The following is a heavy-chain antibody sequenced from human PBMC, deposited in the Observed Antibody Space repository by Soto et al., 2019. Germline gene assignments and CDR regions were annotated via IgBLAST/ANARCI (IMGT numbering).Heavy chain of an antibody. CDR2: ISGSGGST. D-gene: IGHD2-15*01. CDR1: GFTFSSYA. V-gene: IGHV3-23*01. Sequence: EVQLLESGGGLVQPGGSLRLSCAASGFTFSSYAMSWVRQAPGKGLEWVSAISGSGGSTYYADSVKGRFTISRDNSKNTLDLQMNSLRAEETAVDYCARAYCSGCSCYQDYYYYMDVWGKGTTITVSS. J-gene: IGHJ6*03. CDR3: ARAYCSGCSCYQDYYYYMDV.